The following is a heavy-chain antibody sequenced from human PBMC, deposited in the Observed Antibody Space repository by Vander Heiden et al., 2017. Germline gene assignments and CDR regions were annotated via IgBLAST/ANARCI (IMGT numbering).Heavy chain of an antibody. Sequence: EVQLVESGWGLVQPGGSLSLSCAASGFTFSSNSMNWVRQAPGKGLEWVSYISSSRRTIYYADSVKGRFTISRDNAKNSLYLQMNSLRDEDTAVYYCARPAEYGIAAADYLDYWGQGTLVTVSS. V-gene: IGHV3-48*02. CDR1: GFTFSSNS. CDR3: ARPAEYGIAAADYLDY. J-gene: IGHJ4*02. D-gene: IGHD6-13*01. CDR2: ISSSRRTI.